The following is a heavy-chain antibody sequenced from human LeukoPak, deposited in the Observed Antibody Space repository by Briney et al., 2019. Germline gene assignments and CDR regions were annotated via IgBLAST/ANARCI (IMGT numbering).Heavy chain of an antibody. D-gene: IGHD6-13*01. CDR3: ARRHMWQQLVLFDY. CDR1: GFTFSSYA. J-gene: IGHJ4*02. Sequence: TGGSLRLSCAASGFTFSSYAMSWVRQAPGKGLEWVANIKQDGSEKYYVDSVKGRFTISRGNAKNSLYLQMNSLRAEDTAVYYCARRHMWQQLVLFDYWGQGTLVTVSS. CDR2: IKQDGSEK. V-gene: IGHV3-7*01.